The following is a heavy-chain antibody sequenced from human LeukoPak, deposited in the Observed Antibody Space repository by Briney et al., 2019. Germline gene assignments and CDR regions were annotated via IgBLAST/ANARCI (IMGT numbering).Heavy chain of an antibody. Sequence: GGSLRLSCAASGFTFSSYSMNWVRQAPGKGLEWVSYISSSSSTIYYADSVKGRFTISRDNAKNSLYLQMNSLRAEDTAVYYSAREELRYFDWLPAFVDYWGQGTLVTVSS. D-gene: IGHD3-9*01. CDR3: AREELRYFDWLPAFVDY. CDR1: GFTFSSYS. J-gene: IGHJ4*02. V-gene: IGHV3-48*01. CDR2: ISSSSSTI.